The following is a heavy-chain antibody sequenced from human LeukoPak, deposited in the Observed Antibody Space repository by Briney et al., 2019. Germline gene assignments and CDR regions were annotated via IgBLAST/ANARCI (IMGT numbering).Heavy chain of an antibody. Sequence: SETLSLTCAVYGGSFSGYYWSWIRQPPGKGLEWIGEINHSGSTNYNPSLNSRVTISVDTSKDQFSLKLSSLTAADTAVYYCASSLGYCSSTSCQGDWFDPWGQGTLVTVSS. CDR1: GGSFSGYY. D-gene: IGHD2-2*01. CDR2: INHSGST. CDR3: ASSLGYCSSTSCQGDWFDP. J-gene: IGHJ5*02. V-gene: IGHV4-34*01.